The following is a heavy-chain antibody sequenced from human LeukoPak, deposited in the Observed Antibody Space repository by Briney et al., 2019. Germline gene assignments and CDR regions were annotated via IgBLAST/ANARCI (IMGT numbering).Heavy chain of an antibody. CDR3: ATITGTNIDGDYYYYMDV. V-gene: IGHV1-69*05. D-gene: IGHD1-7*01. CDR1: EDTFSSYA. Sequence: GSSVKVSCKASEDTFSSYAISWVRQAPGQGLEWMGGIIPIFGTANYAQKFQGRVTITTDESTSTAYMELSSLRSEDTAVYYCATITGTNIDGDYYYYMDVWGKGTTVTVSS. CDR2: IIPIFGTA. J-gene: IGHJ6*03.